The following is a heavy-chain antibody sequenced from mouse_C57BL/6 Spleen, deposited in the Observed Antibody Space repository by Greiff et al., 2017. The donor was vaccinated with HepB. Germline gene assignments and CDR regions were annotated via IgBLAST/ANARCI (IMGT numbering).Heavy chain of an antibody. Sequence: VQLQQSGAELVRPGASVKLSCTASGFNIKDYYMHWVKQRPEQGLEWIGRIDPEDGDTEYAPKFQGKATMTADTSSNTAYLQLSSLTSEDTAVYYCTVYGSTRNWYFDVWGTGTTVTVSS. CDR3: TVYGSTRNWYFDV. V-gene: IGHV14-1*01. J-gene: IGHJ1*03. CDR1: GFNIKDYY. D-gene: IGHD1-1*01. CDR2: IDPEDGDT.